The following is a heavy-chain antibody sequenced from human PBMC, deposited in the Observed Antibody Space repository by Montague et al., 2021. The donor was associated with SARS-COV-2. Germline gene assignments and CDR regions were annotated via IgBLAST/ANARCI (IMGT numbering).Heavy chain of an antibody. CDR2: ITHSGST. CDR1: DGSFSGYS. Sequence: SETLSLTCAVYDGSFSGYSWSWLRQAPGKGLEWIGDITHSGSTKYNPSLMSRLTISLDTSKKQFSLKLTSVTAADTAVYYCAGGTKRVFTYDYDSSGYASDYWGQETLVTVSS. CDR3: AGGTKRVFTYDYDSSGYASDY. D-gene: IGHD3-22*01. J-gene: IGHJ4*02. V-gene: IGHV4-34*01.